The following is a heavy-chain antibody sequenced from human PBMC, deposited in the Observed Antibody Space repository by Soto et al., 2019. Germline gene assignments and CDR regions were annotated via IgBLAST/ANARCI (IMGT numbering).Heavy chain of an antibody. J-gene: IGHJ6*02. CDR1: GFPFSTSA. D-gene: IGHD5-12*01. CDR3: ARVASGLRRPPYYYGMDV. CDR2: ISGTSDAA. Sequence: EVQLLESGGGLVQPGGSLRLSCAASGFPFSTSAMNWVRQAPGKGLEWVSIISGTSDAAYYAESVKGRFTSSRDNSKNSLYLQMNSLRAGDTAVYYCARVASGLRRPPYYYGMDVWGQGTTVTVSS. V-gene: IGHV3-23*01.